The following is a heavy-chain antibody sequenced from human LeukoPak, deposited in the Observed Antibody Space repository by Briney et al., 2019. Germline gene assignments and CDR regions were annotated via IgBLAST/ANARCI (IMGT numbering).Heavy chain of an antibody. Sequence: GGSLRLSCAASGFTFSDYYMSWIRQAPGKGLEWVSYISSSGSTIYYADSVKGRFTISRDNAKNSLYLQTNSLRAEDTAVYYCARVRYYGSGSYYRPYYYYMDVWGKGTTVTVSS. CDR1: GFTFSDYY. CDR2: ISSSGSTI. J-gene: IGHJ6*03. CDR3: ARVRYYGSGSYYRPYYYYMDV. D-gene: IGHD3-10*01. V-gene: IGHV3-11*04.